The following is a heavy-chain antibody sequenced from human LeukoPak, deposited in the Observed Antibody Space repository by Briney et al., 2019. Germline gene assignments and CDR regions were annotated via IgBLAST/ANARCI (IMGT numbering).Heavy chain of an antibody. V-gene: IGHV1-18*01. CDR3: ARDLGITISHAFDI. Sequence: GASVKVSCKASGYTFTSYGISWVRQAPGQGLERMGWISAYNGNRNYAQKLQGRVTMTTDTSTSTAYMELRSLRSDDTAVYYCARDLGITISHAFDIWGQGTMVTVSS. CDR1: GYTFTSYG. CDR2: ISAYNGNR. J-gene: IGHJ3*02. D-gene: IGHD3-9*01.